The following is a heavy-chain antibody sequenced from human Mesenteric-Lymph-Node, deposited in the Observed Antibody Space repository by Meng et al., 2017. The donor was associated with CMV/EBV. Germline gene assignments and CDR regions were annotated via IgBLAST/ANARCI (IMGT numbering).Heavy chain of an antibody. CDR3: ARDRGTGVGEDGMDV. V-gene: IGHV3-48*03. D-gene: IGHD3-10*01. CDR1: GFTFSSYE. Sequence: GESLKISCAASGFTFSSYEMNCVRQAPGKGLEWVSYIGPSGSPTYNVESVKGRFTISRDNAKNSLYLQMYSLRADDTAVYYCARDRGTGVGEDGMDVWGQGTTVTVSS. J-gene: IGHJ6*02. CDR2: IGPSGSPT.